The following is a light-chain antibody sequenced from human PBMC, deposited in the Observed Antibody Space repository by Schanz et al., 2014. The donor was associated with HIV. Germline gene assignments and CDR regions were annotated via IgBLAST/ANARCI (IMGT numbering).Light chain of an antibody. CDR2: DVN. CDR3: SSYTTNGTWL. CDR1: NSDLGGYDY. J-gene: IGLJ3*02. Sequence: QSALTQPASVSGSPGQSITISCTGTNSDLGGYDYVSRYQQHPGKAPKLIIYDVNYKPSGSSNRFSGSKSGSTASLAIFGLQAEDEADYYCSSYTTNGTWLFGGGTKLTVL. V-gene: IGLV2-14*01.